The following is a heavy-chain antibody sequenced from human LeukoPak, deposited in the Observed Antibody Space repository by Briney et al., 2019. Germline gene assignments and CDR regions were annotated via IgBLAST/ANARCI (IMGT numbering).Heavy chain of an antibody. CDR1: GFTFSSYA. CDR3: AKPIAVAGKGDY. J-gene: IGHJ4*02. CDR2: ISGSGGST. Sequence: PGASLRLSCAASGFTFSSYAMSWVRQAPGKGLEWVSAISGSGGSTYYADSVKGRFTISRDNSKNTLYLQMNSLRAEETAVYYCAKPIAVAGKGDYWGQGTLVTVSS. D-gene: IGHD6-19*01. V-gene: IGHV3-23*01.